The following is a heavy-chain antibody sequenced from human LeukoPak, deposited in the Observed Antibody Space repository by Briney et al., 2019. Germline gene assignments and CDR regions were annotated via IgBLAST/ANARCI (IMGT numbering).Heavy chain of an antibody. D-gene: IGHD3-22*01. V-gene: IGHV1-8*03. CDR3: ARGSHDSSGYYFDY. CDR1: GYTFTSYD. CDR2: MNPNSGNT. Sequence: GASVKVSSKASGYTFTSYDINWVRQATGQGLEWMGWMNPNSGNTGYAQKFQGRVTITRNTSISTAYMELSSLRSEDAAVYYCARGSHDSSGYYFDYWGQGTLVTVSS. J-gene: IGHJ4*02.